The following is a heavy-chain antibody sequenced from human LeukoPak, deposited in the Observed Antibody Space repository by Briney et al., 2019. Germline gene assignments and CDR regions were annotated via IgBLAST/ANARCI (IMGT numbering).Heavy chain of an antibody. CDR1: GYTFTSYG. V-gene: IGHV1-18*01. CDR3: ARVGGITGTTLGEEFGY. J-gene: IGHJ4*02. CDR2: ISAYNDNT. D-gene: IGHD1-7*01. Sequence: GASVKVSCKASGYTFTSYGISWVRQAPGQGLEWMGWISAYNDNTNYAQKLQGRVTMTTDTSTSTAYMELRSLRSDDTAVYYCARVGGITGTTLGEEFGYWGQGTLVTVSS.